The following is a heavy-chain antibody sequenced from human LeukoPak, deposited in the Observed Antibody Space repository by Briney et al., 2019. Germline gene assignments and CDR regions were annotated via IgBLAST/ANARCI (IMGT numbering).Heavy chain of an antibody. V-gene: IGHV4-38-2*02. J-gene: IGHJ4*02. CDR1: GYSISTGYY. Sequence: PSETLSLTCTVSGYSISTGYYWDWIRQPPGKGLEWIGTFYHGGSTYYNPSLESRVTISVDTSKNQFSLKLSSVTAADTAVYYCARHDYGDYEWHFDYWGQGTLVTVSS. CDR3: ARHDYGDYEWHFDY. D-gene: IGHD4-17*01. CDR2: FYHGGST.